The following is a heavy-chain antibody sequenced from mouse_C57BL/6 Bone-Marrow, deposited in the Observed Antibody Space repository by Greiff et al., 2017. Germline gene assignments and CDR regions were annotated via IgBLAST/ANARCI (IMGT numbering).Heavy chain of an antibody. CDR2: ISSGSSTI. Sequence: EVKLMESGGGLVKPGGSLKLSCAASGFTFSDYGMHWVRQAPEKGLEWVAYISSGSSTIYYADTVKGRFTISRDNAKNTLFLQMTSLRSEDTAMYYCARNGDYDYDGPWGQGTTLTVSS. CDR3: ARNGDYDYDGP. J-gene: IGHJ2*01. V-gene: IGHV5-17*01. D-gene: IGHD2-4*01. CDR1: GFTFSDYG.